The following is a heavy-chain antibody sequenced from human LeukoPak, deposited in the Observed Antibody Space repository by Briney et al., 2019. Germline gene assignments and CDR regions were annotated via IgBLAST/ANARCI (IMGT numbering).Heavy chain of an antibody. CDR3: AKTATYYDILTGYYPHYFDY. CDR2: ISYDGSNK. J-gene: IGHJ4*02. CDR1: GFTFSSYA. V-gene: IGHV3-30-3*02. D-gene: IGHD3-9*01. Sequence: GRSLRLSCAASGFTFSSYAMHWVRQAPGKGLEWVAVISYDGSNKYYADSVKGRFTISRDNSKNTLYLQMNSLRAEDTAVYYCAKTATYYDILTGYYPHYFDYWGQGTLVTVSS.